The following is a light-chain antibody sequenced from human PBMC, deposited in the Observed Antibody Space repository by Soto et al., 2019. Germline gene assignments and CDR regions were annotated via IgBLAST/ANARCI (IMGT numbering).Light chain of an antibody. CDR2: GAY. J-gene: IGKJ1*01. V-gene: IGKV3-15*01. CDR1: QSVSSY. Sequence: IVLTLSPATLSLSPEERATLSCRASQSVSSYLAWYQQKPGQAPRLLIYGAYNRATGIPARFRGTGSGTEFTLTISSLQSEDFAVYYCQQFENWPWTFGQGTKVDIK. CDR3: QQFENWPWT.